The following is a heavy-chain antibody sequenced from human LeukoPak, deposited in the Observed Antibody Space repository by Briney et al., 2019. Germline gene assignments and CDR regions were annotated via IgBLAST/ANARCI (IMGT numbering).Heavy chain of an antibody. J-gene: IGHJ3*02. Sequence: GGSLRLSCAASGFTFSSYAMSWVRQAPGKGLEWVSAIGGSGGSTYYADSVKGRFTISRDNSKNTLYLQMNSLRAEDTAVYYCAKHLRVITSKGAFDIWGQGTMVTVSS. V-gene: IGHV3-23*01. D-gene: IGHD3-22*01. CDR3: AKHLRVITSKGAFDI. CDR1: GFTFSSYA. CDR2: IGGSGGST.